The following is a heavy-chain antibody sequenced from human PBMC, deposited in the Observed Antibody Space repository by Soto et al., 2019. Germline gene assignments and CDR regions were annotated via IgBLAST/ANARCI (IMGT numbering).Heavy chain of an antibody. Sequence: QITLKESGPTLVKPTQTLTLTCTFSGFSLSTSGVGVGWIRQPPGKALEWLALIYWDDDKRYSPSLKSRLTITKDTSKNKVVLTMTNMDPVDTATYYCAHSRPQKYDFWSGYYNMDVWGQGTTVTVSS. CDR2: IYWDDDK. V-gene: IGHV2-5*02. J-gene: IGHJ6*02. CDR1: GFSLSTSGVG. D-gene: IGHD3-3*01. CDR3: AHSRPQKYDFWSGYYNMDV.